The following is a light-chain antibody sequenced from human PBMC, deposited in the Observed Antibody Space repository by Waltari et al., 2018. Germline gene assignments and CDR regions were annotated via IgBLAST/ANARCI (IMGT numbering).Light chain of an antibody. CDR1: HAINSK. CDR3: QQGYTTIWT. J-gene: IGKJ1*01. Sequence: DIQMTQSLSSLSASVGDRVTISCRAIHAINSKLNWYQQSPGQAPKLLIYSASSMQTGVPARFSGSGSGTDYTLTISSLQPEDFATYYCQQGYTTIWTFGQGT. V-gene: IGKV1-39*01. CDR2: SAS.